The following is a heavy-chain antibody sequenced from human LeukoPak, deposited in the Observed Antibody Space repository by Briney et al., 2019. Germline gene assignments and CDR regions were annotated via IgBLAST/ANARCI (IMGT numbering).Heavy chain of an antibody. CDR3: ARQPCSDYVYYYYYVDV. J-gene: IGHJ6*03. Sequence: GGSLRLSCAASGFSFSSYGMHWVRQAPGKGLEYVSAISSNGSSTYYANSVKGRFTISRDNSKNTLYLQMGSLRAEDMAVYYCARQPCSDYVYYYYYVDVWGKGTTVTVSS. CDR2: ISSNGSST. CDR1: GFSFSSYG. D-gene: IGHD4-17*01. V-gene: IGHV3-64*01.